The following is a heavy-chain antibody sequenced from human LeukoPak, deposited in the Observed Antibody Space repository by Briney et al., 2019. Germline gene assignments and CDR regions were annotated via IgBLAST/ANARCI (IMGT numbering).Heavy chain of an antibody. CDR3: AADVPDNGAQIDY. CDR1: GFTFNSAW. V-gene: IGHV3-15*01. J-gene: IGHJ4*02. CDR2: VRSGGST. D-gene: IGHD4/OR15-4a*01. Sequence: GGSLRLSCEASGFTFNSAWRSWVRRPPGRGLEWVARVRSGGSTDYAATAKGRFSISRDDSRNTVTLQMNSLTTEDTAVFYCAADVPDNGAQIDYWGQGTRVTVSS.